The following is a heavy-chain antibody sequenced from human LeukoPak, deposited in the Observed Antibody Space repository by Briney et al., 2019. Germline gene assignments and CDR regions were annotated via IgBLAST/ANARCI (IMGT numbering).Heavy chain of an antibody. J-gene: IGHJ4*02. CDR2: ITPIVGIL. V-gene: IGHV1-69*04. CDR3: ATIVVVSGQPSDY. CDR1: GGTFNSYA. Sequence: SVKVSCKASGGTFNSYAFSWVRQAPGQGLEWMGRITPIVGILNYAQQFQARVTITADESTSTVYLELSRLKSEDTAVYYCATIVVVSGQPSDYWGQGTRVSVSS. D-gene: IGHD2-21*02.